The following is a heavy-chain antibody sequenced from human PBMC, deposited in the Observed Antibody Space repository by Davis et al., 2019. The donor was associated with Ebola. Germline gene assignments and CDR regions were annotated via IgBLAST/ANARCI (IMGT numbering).Heavy chain of an antibody. CDR3: ARDGWGSSWVRGMDV. D-gene: IGHD6-13*01. Sequence: GESLKISCAASGFTFSSYWMHWVRQAPGKGLVWVSRINSDGSGTNYADSVKGRFTISRDNAKRSLYLQMNSLRADDTAVYYCARDGWGSSWVRGMDVWGQGATVTVSS. V-gene: IGHV3-74*01. J-gene: IGHJ6*02. CDR2: INSDGSGT. CDR1: GFTFSSYW.